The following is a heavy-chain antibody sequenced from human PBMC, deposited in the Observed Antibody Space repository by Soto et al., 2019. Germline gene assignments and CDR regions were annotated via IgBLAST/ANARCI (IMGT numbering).Heavy chain of an antibody. D-gene: IGHD3-10*01. J-gene: IGHJ6*02. CDR1: AGTFSSYA. CDR3: ARDGVRGVMSRFYYGMDV. V-gene: IGHV1-69*12. Sequence: QVQLVQSGAEVKKPGSSVKVSCKASAGTFSSYAISWVRQAPGQGLEWMGGIIPIFGTANYAQKFQGRVTITADESTSTAYMEMSSLRSEDTAVYYCARDGVRGVMSRFYYGMDVWGQGTTVTVSS. CDR2: IIPIFGTA.